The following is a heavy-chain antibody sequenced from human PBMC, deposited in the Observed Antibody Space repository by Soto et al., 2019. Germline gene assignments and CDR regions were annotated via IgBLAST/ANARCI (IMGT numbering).Heavy chain of an antibody. CDR3: ARALYYYDSSGYYLNYFDY. CDR2: ISSSSSYI. D-gene: IGHD3-22*01. Sequence: EGSLRLSCAASGFTFSSYSMNWVRQAPGKGLEWVSSISSSSSYIYYADSVKGRFTISRDNAKNSLYLQMNSLRAEDTAVYYCARALYYYDSSGYYLNYFDYWGQGTLVTVSS. V-gene: IGHV3-21*01. J-gene: IGHJ4*02. CDR1: GFTFSSYS.